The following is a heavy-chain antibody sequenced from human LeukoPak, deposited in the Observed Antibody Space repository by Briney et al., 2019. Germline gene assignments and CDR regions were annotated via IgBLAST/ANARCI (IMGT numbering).Heavy chain of an antibody. CDR3: AKGVAAAGYFDY. CDR2: ISGSGGST. CDR1: GFTFSSYA. V-gene: IGHV3-23*01. J-gene: IGHJ4*02. D-gene: IGHD6-13*01. Sequence: GGSLRLSCAASGFTFSSYAMSWVRQAPGKGLEWVSAISGSGGSTYYADSVKGRFTISRDNSKNSLYLQMNSLRAEDTAVYYCAKGVAAAGYFDYWGQGTLVTVSS.